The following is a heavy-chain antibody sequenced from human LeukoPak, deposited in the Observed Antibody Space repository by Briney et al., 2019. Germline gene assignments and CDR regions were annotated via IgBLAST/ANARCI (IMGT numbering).Heavy chain of an antibody. D-gene: IGHD6-13*01. V-gene: IGHV1-8*01. CDR1: GYTFTSYD. CDR3: ARGLGAGYSSSWYSSPPDY. J-gene: IGHJ4*02. CDR2: MNPNSGNT. Sequence: ASVKVSCKASGYTFTSYDINWVRQATGQGLEWMGWMNPNSGNTGYAQKFQGRVTMTRNTSISTAYMELRSLRSDDTAVYYCARGLGAGYSSSWYSSPPDYWGQGTLVTVSS.